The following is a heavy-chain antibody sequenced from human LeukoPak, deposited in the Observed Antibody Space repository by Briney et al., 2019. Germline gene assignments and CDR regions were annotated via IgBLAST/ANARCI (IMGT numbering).Heavy chain of an antibody. CDR2: IHYSGST. D-gene: IGHD3-22*01. Sequence: SETLSLTCTVSGGSISGYYWSWIRQPPGKGLEWIGYIHYSGSTNYNPSLKSRVTISVVTSKNQLSLKLSSVTAADTAVYYCARDYDSSGSNWFDPWGQGTLVTVSS. V-gene: IGHV4-59*01. CDR3: ARDYDSSGSNWFDP. J-gene: IGHJ5*02. CDR1: GGSISGYY.